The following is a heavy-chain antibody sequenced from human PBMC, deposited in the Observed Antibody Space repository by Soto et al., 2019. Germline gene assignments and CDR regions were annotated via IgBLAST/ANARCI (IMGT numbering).Heavy chain of an antibody. CDR1: VYPLTGYD. D-gene: IGHD3-10*01. CDR2: MNPNSGNT. V-gene: IGHV1-8*02. CDR3: ARGKYPMVRGVIEYNWFEP. J-gene: IGHJ5*02. Sequence: SVKISSKALVYPLTGYDINWVRQATGRGLEWMGWMNPNSGNTGYAQKFQGRVTMTRNTSISTAYMALSRLRSADTAVYYCARGKYPMVRGVIEYNWFEPWGQGTLVTVSS.